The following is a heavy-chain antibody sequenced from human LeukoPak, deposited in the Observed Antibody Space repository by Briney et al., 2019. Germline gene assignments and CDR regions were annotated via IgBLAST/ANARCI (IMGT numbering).Heavy chain of an antibody. Sequence: PSETLSLTCAVYGGSFSGYYWSWIRQPPGKGLEWIGEINHSGSTNYNPSLKSRVTISVDTSKNQFSLKLSSVTAADTAVYYCARQRGVVAATPYRYFDLWGRGTLVTVSS. J-gene: IGHJ2*01. CDR2: INHSGST. V-gene: IGHV4-34*01. CDR1: GGSFSGYY. CDR3: ARQRGVVAATPYRYFDL. D-gene: IGHD2-15*01.